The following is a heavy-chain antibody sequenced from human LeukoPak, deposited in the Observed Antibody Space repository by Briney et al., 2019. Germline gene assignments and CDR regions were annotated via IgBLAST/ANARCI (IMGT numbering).Heavy chain of an antibody. CDR3: ARCRGTVVTPRYWYFDL. J-gene: IGHJ2*01. CDR1: GGSISSYY. D-gene: IGHD4-23*01. CDR2: TYYSGST. V-gene: IGHV4-59*01. Sequence: SETLSLTCTVSGGSISSYYWSWIRQPPGKGLEWIGYTYYSGSTNYNPSLKSRVTISVETSKNHFSLKLSSVTAADTAVYYCARCRGTVVTPRYWYFDLWGRGTLVTVSS.